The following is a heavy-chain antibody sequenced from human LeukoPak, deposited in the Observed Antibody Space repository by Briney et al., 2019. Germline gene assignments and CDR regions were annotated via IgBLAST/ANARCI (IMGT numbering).Heavy chain of an antibody. Sequence: PETLCLSRALSGGAITSHYRSWVRQPPGKGLEWIGYIYYSGSTNYNPSLKSRVTISVDTSKSQFSLKLSSVTAADTAVYYCAIGAGWLPLVWSEGTLVTVSS. D-gene: IGHD5-24*01. CDR1: GGAITSHY. CDR3: AIGAGWLPLV. V-gene: IGHV4-59*11. J-gene: IGHJ4*02. CDR2: IYYSGST.